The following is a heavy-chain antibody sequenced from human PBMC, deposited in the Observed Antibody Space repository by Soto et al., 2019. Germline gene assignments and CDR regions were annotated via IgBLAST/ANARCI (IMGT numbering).Heavy chain of an antibody. CDR3: ARGDCSSTSCYTTFDY. CDR2: IYPGDSDT. D-gene: IGHD2-2*02. J-gene: IGHJ4*02. V-gene: IGHV5-51*01. Sequence: GESLKISCKGSGYSFTSYWIGWVRQMPGKGLEWMGIIYPGDSDTRYSPSFQGQVTISADKSISTAYLQWSSLKASDTAMYYCARGDCSSTSCYTTFDYWGQGTLVTVSS. CDR1: GYSFTSYW.